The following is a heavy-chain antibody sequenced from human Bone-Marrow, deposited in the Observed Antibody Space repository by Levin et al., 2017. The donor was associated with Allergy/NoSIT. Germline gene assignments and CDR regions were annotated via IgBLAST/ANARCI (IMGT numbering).Heavy chain of an antibody. J-gene: IGHJ4*02. CDR1: GFTFSNYG. V-gene: IGHV3-30*03. D-gene: IGHD2/OR15-2a*01. CDR3: AGEFLHSGKFDH. CDR2: ISYDASYK. Sequence: GSLRLSCVVSGFTFSNYGMHWVRQAPGKGLEWVAVISYDASYKYYADSVKGRVTISRDNLKNTMSLEMTSLRHDDTAVYYCAGEFLHSGKFDHWGQGTEVTVSS.